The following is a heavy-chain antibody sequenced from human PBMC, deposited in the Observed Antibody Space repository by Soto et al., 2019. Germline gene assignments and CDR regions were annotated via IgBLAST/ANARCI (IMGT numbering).Heavy chain of an antibody. V-gene: IGHV2-5*02. CDR1: GFSLSTSGVG. Sequence: QITLNESGPTLVKPTQTLTLTCTFSGFSLSTSGVGVGWIRQPPRKALEWLALIYWDDDKRYSPSLKSRLTITTDTTKNQVVLTTTNMDPVDTAIYYSARRIRMSTARGGTQYYLDYWGQGTLVTVSS. CDR3: ARRIRMSTARGGTQYYLDY. D-gene: IGHD3-16*01. J-gene: IGHJ4*02. CDR2: IYWDDDK.